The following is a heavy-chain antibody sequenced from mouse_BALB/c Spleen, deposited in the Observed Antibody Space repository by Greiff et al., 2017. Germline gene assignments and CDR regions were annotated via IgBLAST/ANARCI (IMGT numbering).Heavy chain of an antibody. CDR2: IDPENGDT. V-gene: IGHV14-4*02. CDR1: GFNIKDYY. CDR3: NADYYGSSVYFDV. J-gene: IGHJ1*01. D-gene: IGHD1-1*01. Sequence: EVQLQQSGAELVRPGASVKLSCTASGFNIKDYYMHWVKQRPEQGLEWIGWIDPENGDTEYAPKFQGKATMTADTSSNTAYLQLSSLTSEDTAVYYCNADYYGSSVYFDVWGAGTTVTGSS.